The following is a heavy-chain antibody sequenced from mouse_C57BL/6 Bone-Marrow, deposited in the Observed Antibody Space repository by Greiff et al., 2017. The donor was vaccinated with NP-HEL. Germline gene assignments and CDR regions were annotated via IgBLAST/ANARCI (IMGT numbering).Heavy chain of an antibody. CDR2: IRNKANGYTT. V-gene: IGHV7-3*01. CDR3: ARYEDRRYYFDY. Sequence: EVQGVESGGGLVQPGGSLSLSCAASGFTFTDYYMSCVRQPPGKALEWFGFIRNKANGYTTEYSASVKGRFTISRDNSQSILYLQMNALRAEDSATYYCARYEDRRYYFDYWGQGTTLTVSS. J-gene: IGHJ2*01. CDR1: GFTFTDYY.